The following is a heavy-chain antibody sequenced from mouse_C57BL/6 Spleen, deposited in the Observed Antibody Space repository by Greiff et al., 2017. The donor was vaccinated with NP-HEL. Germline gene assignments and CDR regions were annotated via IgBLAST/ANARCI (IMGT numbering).Heavy chain of an antibody. CDR2: INPNNGGT. J-gene: IGHJ2*01. CDR3: ARRTVGDFDY. D-gene: IGHD1-1*01. Sequence: VQLKQSGPELVKPGASVKISCKASGYTFTDYYMNWVKQSHGKSLEWIGDINPNNGGTSYNQKFKGKATLTVDKSSSTAYMELRSLTSEDAAVYDCARRTVGDFDYWGQGTTLTVSS. V-gene: IGHV1-26*01. CDR1: GYTFTDYY.